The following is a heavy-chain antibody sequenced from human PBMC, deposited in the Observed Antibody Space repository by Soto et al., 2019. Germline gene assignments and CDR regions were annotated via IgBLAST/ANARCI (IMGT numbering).Heavy chain of an antibody. CDR3: TTGTDTIFGVVIGPLFDY. CDR1: GFTFSNAW. J-gene: IGHJ4*02. Sequence: GSPRLSRAVSGFTFSNAWMSWVRQAPGKGLSWVGRIKSKTDGGTTDYAAPVKGRFTISRDDSKNTLYLQMNSLKTEDTAVYYCTTGTDTIFGVVIGPLFDYWGQGTLVTVSS. CDR2: IKSKTDGGTT. V-gene: IGHV3-15*01. D-gene: IGHD3-3*01.